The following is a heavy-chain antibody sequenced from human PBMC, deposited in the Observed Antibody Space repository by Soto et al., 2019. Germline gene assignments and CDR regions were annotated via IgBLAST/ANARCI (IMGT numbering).Heavy chain of an antibody. J-gene: IGHJ4*02. Sequence: HPGGSLRLSCAASGFSFSSSEMNWVRQAPGRGLEWVSYISGSSSMIYYADSVKGRFTISRDNAKNSLYLQMNSLRAEDTAVYYCEKDFWSEYCWGQGTRVTVSS. CDR2: ISGSSSMI. CDR3: EKDFWSEYC. V-gene: IGHV3-48*03. CDR1: GFSFSSSE. D-gene: IGHD3-3*01.